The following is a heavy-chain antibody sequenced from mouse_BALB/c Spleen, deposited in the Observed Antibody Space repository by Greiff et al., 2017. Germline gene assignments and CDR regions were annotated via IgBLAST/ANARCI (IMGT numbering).Heavy chain of an antibody. CDR2: ISYSGST. V-gene: IGHV3-8*02. D-gene: IGHD2-1*01. CDR3: ARYSPNPLYGNYYFDV. Sequence: EVQLQQSGPSLVKPSQTLSLTCSVTGDSITSGYWNWIRKFPGNKLEYMGYISYSGSTYYNPSLKSRISITRDTSKNQYYLQLNSVTTEDTATYYCARYSPNPLYGNYYFDVWGAGTTVTVSS. J-gene: IGHJ1*01. CDR1: GDSITSGY.